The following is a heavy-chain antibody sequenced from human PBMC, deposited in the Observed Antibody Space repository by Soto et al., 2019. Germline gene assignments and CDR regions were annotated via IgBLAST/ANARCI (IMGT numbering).Heavy chain of an antibody. CDR2: INHSGST. CDR3: ARTPGGYGANWFDP. J-gene: IGHJ5*02. V-gene: IGHV4-34*01. Sequence: PSETLSLTCAVYGGSFSGYYWSWIRQPPGKGLEWIGEINHSGSTNYNPSLKSRVTISVDTSKNQFSLKLSSVTAADTAVYYCARTPGGYGANWFDPWGQGTLVTV. D-gene: IGHD1-1*01. CDR1: GGSFSGYY.